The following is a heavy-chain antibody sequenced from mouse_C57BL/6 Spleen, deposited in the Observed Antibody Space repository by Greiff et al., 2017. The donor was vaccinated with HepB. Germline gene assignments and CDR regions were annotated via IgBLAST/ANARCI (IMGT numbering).Heavy chain of an antibody. Sequence: QVQLQQSGAELVKPGASVKISCKASGYAFSSYWMNWVKQRPGKGLEWIGQIYPGDGDTNYNQKFKGKATLTVDTSSSTAYMQLSSLTSEDSAVYYCANYDSFAYWGQGTLVTVSA. CDR1: GYAFSSYW. V-gene: IGHV1-80*01. CDR3: ANYDSFAY. J-gene: IGHJ3*01. D-gene: IGHD2-4*01. CDR2: IYPGDGDT.